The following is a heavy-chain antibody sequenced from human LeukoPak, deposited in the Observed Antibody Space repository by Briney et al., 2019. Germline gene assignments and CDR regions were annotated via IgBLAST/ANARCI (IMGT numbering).Heavy chain of an antibody. CDR2: ISGSGGGT. Sequence: GGSLRLSCAASGFTFSSYAMSWVRQAPEKGLEWVSTISGSGGGTYYADSVKGRFTISRDDSKNTLYLQMNSLRAEDTAAYYCAKLGLYCSGGYCYSQYYFDYWGQGTLVTVSS. D-gene: IGHD2-15*01. J-gene: IGHJ4*02. V-gene: IGHV3-23*01. CDR3: AKLGLYCSGGYCYSQYYFDY. CDR1: GFTFSSYA.